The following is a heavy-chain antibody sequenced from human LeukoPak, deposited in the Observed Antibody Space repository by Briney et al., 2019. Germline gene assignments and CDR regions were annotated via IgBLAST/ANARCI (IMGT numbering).Heavy chain of an antibody. CDR2: IFSNDEK. CDR3: ARIDVQWLEFDY. CDR1: GCSLRNARMG. Sequence: NQSGPVLVKPAETLTLTCTVSGCSLRNARMGVSWMRQPPGKALEWLSHIFSNDEKSYSTSLKSRPTISKDTSKSQVVLTMTNMDPVDTATYYCARIDVQWLEFDYWGQGTLVTVSS. V-gene: IGHV2-26*01. J-gene: IGHJ4*02. D-gene: IGHD6-19*01.